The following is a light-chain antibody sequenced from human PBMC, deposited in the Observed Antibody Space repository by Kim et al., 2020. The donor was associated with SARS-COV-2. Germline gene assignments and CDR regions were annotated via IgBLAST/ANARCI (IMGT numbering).Light chain of an antibody. V-gene: IGKV3-11*01. Sequence: LSTGQRATRSCRASQSVSSSLAWFQQKPGQAPRLLIYDASKRATGSPARFSGSGSGTDFTLTITSLEPEDFAVYDCQQRSNWPLTFGGGTKVDIK. CDR2: DAS. CDR3: QQRSNWPLT. CDR1: QSVSSS. J-gene: IGKJ4*01.